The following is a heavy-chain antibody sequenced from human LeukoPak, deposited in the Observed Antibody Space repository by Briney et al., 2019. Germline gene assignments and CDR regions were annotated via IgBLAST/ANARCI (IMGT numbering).Heavy chain of an antibody. CDR1: GGSFSGYY. V-gene: IGHV4-34*01. CDR2: INHSGST. D-gene: IGHD3-22*01. Sequence: SETLSLTCAVYGGSFSGYYWSWIRQPPGKGLEWIGEINHSGSTNYNPSLKSRVTISVDTSKNQFSLKPSSVTAADTAVYYCARVAYYYDSSGYQKAFDYWGQGTLVTVSS. CDR3: ARVAYYYDSSGYQKAFDY. J-gene: IGHJ4*02.